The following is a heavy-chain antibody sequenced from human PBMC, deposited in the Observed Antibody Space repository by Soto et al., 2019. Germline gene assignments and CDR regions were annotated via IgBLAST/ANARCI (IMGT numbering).Heavy chain of an antibody. D-gene: IGHD6-25*01. CDR3: AMSAF. Sequence: EVQLLESGGGLVQPGGSLRLSCAASRFTFSSSWMSWVRQAPGKGPEWVASINQDGSEKYYVDSVKGRFTISRDNAKNALYLQMNSLTAEDTAMYYCAMSAFWGQGTLVTVSS. V-gene: IGHV3-7*05. CDR2: INQDGSEK. J-gene: IGHJ4*02. CDR1: RFTFSSSW.